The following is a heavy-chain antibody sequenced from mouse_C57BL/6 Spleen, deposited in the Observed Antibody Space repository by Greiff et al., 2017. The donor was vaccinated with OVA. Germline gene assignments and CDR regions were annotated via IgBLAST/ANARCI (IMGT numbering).Heavy chain of an antibody. D-gene: IGHD4-1*01. Sequence: VQLQQPGAELVRPGSSVKLSCKASGYTFTSYWMHWVKQRPIQGLEWIGNIDPSDSETHYNQKFKDKATLTVDKSSSTAYMQLSSLTSEDSAVYDCAPGRGLYYFDYWGQGTTLTVSS. J-gene: IGHJ2*01. CDR1: GYTFTSYW. V-gene: IGHV1-52*01. CDR2: IDPSDSET. CDR3: APGRGLYYFDY.